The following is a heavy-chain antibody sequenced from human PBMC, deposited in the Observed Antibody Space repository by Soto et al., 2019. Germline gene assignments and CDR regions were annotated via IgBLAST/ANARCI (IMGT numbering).Heavy chain of an antibody. D-gene: IGHD2-15*01. CDR1: GYTLTELS. J-gene: IGHJ4*02. V-gene: IGHV1-24*01. CDR2: FDPEDGET. Sequence: ASVKVSCKVSGYTLTELSMHWGRQAPGKGLEWMGCFDPEDGETIYAQKIQGRVTMTEDTSTYTAYIDLSNLRSEDTAVYYCATYCSGGSCYDYWGQGPLVTVSS. CDR3: ATYCSGGSCYDY.